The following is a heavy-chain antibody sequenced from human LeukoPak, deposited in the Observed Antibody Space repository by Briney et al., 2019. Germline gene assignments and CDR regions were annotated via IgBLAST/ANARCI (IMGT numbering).Heavy chain of an antibody. D-gene: IGHD5-12*01. CDR3: ARRGLATKASGHFDY. Sequence: SETLSLTCTVSGGSISSYYWSWIRQPPGKGLEWIGYIYYSGSTNYNPSLKSRVTISVDTSKNQFSLKLSSVTAADTAVYYCARRGLATKASGHFDYWGQGTLVTVSS. CDR1: GGSISSYY. V-gene: IGHV4-59*12. CDR2: IYYSGST. J-gene: IGHJ4*02.